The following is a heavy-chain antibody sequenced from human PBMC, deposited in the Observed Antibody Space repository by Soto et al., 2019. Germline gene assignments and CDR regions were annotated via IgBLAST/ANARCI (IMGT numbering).Heavy chain of an antibody. CDR3: ARSIGRY. CDR1: GVSVNTDDHY. CDR2: IYSSGDT. Sequence: QVQLQESGPGLVKPSQTLSLTCAVSGVSVNTDDHYWTWIRQPPGKGLEWIGYIYSSGDTYYNPSFRSRITISIDTSRNQFSLRLKSVTAADTAVYFCARSIGRYWGQGTLVTISS. J-gene: IGHJ4*02. D-gene: IGHD3-10*01. V-gene: IGHV4-30-4*01.